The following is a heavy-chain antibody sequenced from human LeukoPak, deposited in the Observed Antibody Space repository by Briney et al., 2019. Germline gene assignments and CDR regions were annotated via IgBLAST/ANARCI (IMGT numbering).Heavy chain of an antibody. CDR3: ARDSDAVAGNVGYMDV. V-gene: IGHV4-30-2*01. CDR2: IYHSGST. Sequence: PSETLSLTCTVSGGSISSGGYYWSWIRQPPGKGLEWIGYIYHSGSTYYNPSLKSRVTISVDRSKNQFSLKLSSVTAADTAVYYCARDSDAVAGNVGYMDVWGKGTTVTVSS. J-gene: IGHJ6*03. D-gene: IGHD6-19*01. CDR1: GGSISSGGYY.